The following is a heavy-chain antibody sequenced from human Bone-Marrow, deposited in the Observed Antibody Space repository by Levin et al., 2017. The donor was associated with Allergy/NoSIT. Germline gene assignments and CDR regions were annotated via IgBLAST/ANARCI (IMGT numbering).Heavy chain of an antibody. Sequence: GGSLRLSCTASTFTFSDFWMHWVRQAPGKGLVWVSRINSDGSNTDYAESVKGRFTISRDNAKNTLYLQMNSLRDEDTAVYYCTTRIMVRGPYDYWGQGTLVAVSS. CDR3: TTRIMVRGPYDY. D-gene: IGHD3-10*01. V-gene: IGHV3-74*01. J-gene: IGHJ4*02. CDR2: INSDGSNT. CDR1: TFTFSDFW.